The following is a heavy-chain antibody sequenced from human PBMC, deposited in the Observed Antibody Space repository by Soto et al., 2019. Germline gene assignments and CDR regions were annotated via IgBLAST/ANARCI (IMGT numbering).Heavy chain of an antibody. D-gene: IGHD6-13*01. CDR3: ARDLSVMGIAAAGTDY. CDR1: GFPFSTSA. J-gene: IGHJ4*02. CDR2: ISGTSDAA. Sequence: EVQLLESGGGLVQPGGSLRLSCAASGFPFSTSAMNWVRQAPGKGLEWVSIISGTSDAAYYAESVKGRFTSSRDNSKNTLYLQMNSLRAEDTAVYYCARDLSVMGIAAAGTDYWGQGTLVTVSS. V-gene: IGHV3-23*01.